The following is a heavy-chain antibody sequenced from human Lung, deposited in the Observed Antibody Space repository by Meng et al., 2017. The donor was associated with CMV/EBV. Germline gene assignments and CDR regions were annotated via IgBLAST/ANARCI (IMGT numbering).Heavy chain of an antibody. Sequence: ASVXVSCKASGFTFIDYYIHWVRQAPGQGLEWMGWIDLNSGGSNSAQKFQDRISMTRDTSISTAYMELKSLRSDDAAVYYCARSFYADYVDFWGRGTQVTVSS. V-gene: IGHV1-2*02. J-gene: IGHJ4*01. CDR2: IDLNSGGS. D-gene: IGHD2/OR15-2a*01. CDR1: GFTFIDYY. CDR3: ARSFYADYVDF.